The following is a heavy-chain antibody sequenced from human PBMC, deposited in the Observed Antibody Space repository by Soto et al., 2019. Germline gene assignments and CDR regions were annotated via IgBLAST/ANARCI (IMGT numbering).Heavy chain of an antibody. D-gene: IGHD6-19*01. V-gene: IGHV4-38-2*01. CDR3: ASGAMTGFSSGWYLDH. CDR2: IYHSGTT. J-gene: IGHJ4*02. Sequence: SETLSLTRAVSGDSITSIYHWAWLRPPPGRGLEGVASIYHSGTTYYNPSLKGRVTISVDTSKNQFSLTLRSVTAADAAVYYCASGAMTGFSSGWYLDHWGRGSLVTVSS. CDR1: GDSITSIYH.